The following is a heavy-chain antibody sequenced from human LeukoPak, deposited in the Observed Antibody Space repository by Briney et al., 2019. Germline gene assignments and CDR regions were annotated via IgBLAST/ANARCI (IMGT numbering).Heavy chain of an antibody. CDR1: GYTFTGYY. CDR2: MNPNSGNT. Sequence: ASVKVSCKASGYTFTGYYMHWVRQATGPGLEWMGWMNPNSGNTGYAQKFQGRVTMTRNTSISTAYMELSSLRSEDTAVYCCARGAAPYYYDSSGSPGVVYWGQGTLVTVSS. V-gene: IGHV1-8*02. D-gene: IGHD3-22*01. J-gene: IGHJ4*02. CDR3: ARGAAPYYYDSSGSPGVVY.